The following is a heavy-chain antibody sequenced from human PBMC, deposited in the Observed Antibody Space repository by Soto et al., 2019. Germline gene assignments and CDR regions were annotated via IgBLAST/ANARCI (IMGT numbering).Heavy chain of an antibody. CDR3: VTGIAAGSFDY. J-gene: IGHJ4*02. CDR2: IKQDGSEK. Sequence: LRLSCAASGITFNTYWMSWVRQAPGKGLEWVANIKQDGSEKYYVDSVRGRFTISNDNAKNSVYLQMNSLRAEDTAVYYCVTGIAAGSFDYWGQGTLVTVSS. D-gene: IGHD6-13*01. V-gene: IGHV3-7*03. CDR1: GITFNTYW.